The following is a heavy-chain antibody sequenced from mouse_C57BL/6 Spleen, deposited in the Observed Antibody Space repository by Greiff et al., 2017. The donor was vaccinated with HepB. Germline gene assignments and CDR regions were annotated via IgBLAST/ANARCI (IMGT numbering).Heavy chain of an antibody. CDR1: GYTFTDYE. D-gene: IGHD4-1*01. Sequence: QVQLQHSGAELVRPGASVTLSCKASGYTFTDYEMHWVKQTPVHGLEWIGAIDPETGGTAYNQKFKGKAILTADKSSSTAYMELRSLTSEDSAVYYCTRVVTGTDYWGQGTTLTVSS. CDR3: TRVVTGTDY. J-gene: IGHJ2*01. CDR2: IDPETGGT. V-gene: IGHV1-15*01.